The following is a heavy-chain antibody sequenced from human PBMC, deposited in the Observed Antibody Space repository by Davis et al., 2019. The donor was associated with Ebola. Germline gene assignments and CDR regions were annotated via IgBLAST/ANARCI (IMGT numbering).Heavy chain of an antibody. CDR2: IHHIGIT. CDR1: GDSISDYY. Sequence: SETLSLTCTVPGDSISDYYWSWIRQTPGKGLEWIGYIHHIGITKYNPSLKSRLTISLDTSKNQFFLKLNSMTVADTAVYYCAKVGAATGGELDYWGQGSLVTVSS. D-gene: IGHD2-8*02. V-gene: IGHV4-59*01. CDR3: AKVGAATGGELDY. J-gene: IGHJ4*02.